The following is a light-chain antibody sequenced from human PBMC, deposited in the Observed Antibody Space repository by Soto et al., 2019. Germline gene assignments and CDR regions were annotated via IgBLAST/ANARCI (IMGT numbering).Light chain of an antibody. J-gene: IGLJ2*01. CDR2: EVN. V-gene: IGLV2-23*02. CDR3: CSYAGSSTSVI. Sequence: QSALTQPASVSGSPGQSITISCTGTSSDVGSYNLVSWYQQHPGKAPKLMIYEVNKRPSGVSNRFSGSKSGNTASLTISGLQAEDEADYYCCSYAGSSTSVIFGGGTQLTVL. CDR1: SSDVGSYNL.